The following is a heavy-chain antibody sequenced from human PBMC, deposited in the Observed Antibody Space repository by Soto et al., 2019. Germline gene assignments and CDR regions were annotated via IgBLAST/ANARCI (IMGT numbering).Heavy chain of an antibody. V-gene: IGHV1-18*01. D-gene: IGHD2-2*01. J-gene: IGHJ3*01. CDR2: INPMKGDT. CDR1: GYTFSTYG. CDR3: ARVKVPAAILGAFDL. Sequence: GASLKVSCKASGYTFSTYGITWVRQAPGQGLDWMGWINPMKGDTNSEARFQDRVTMTTDTSTRTAYMELRSLRSDDTAVYYCARVKVPAAILGAFDLWGQGTLVTVSS.